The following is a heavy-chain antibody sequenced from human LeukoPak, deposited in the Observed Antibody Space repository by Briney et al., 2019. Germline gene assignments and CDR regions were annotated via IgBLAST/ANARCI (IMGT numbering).Heavy chain of an antibody. Sequence: SETLSLTCAVYGGSFSGYYWSWIRQPPGKGLEWIGYIYYSGSTNYNPSLKSRVTISVDTSKNQFSLKLSSVTAADTAVYYCARLPYYYGMDVWGQGTTVTVSS. V-gene: IGHV4-59*08. CDR3: ARLPYYYGMDV. J-gene: IGHJ6*02. CDR2: IYYSGST. CDR1: GGSFSGYY.